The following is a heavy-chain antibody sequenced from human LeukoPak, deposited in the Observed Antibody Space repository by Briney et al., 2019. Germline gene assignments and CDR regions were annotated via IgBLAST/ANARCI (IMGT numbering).Heavy chain of an antibody. D-gene: IGHD1-26*01. V-gene: IGHV4-39*07. J-gene: IGHJ4*02. CDR1: GGSISSSSYY. CDR3: ARSVDSGGELLYPHGSASFDY. Sequence: SETLSLTCTVSGGSISSSSYYWGWIRQPPGKGLEWIGSIYYSGSTYYNPSLNSRVTISVDTSKNQFSLKLSSVTAADTAVYYCARSVDSGGELLYPHGSASFDYWGQGTLVTVSS. CDR2: IYYSGST.